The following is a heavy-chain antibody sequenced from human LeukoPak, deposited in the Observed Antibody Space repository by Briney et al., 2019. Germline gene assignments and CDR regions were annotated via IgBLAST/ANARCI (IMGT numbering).Heavy chain of an antibody. J-gene: IGHJ4*02. D-gene: IGHD7-27*01. CDR2: ISGSGGST. Sequence: GGSLRLSCAASGFTFSSYAMSWVRQAPGKGLEWVSAISGSGGSTYYADSVKGRFTISRDNSKSTLSLQMNSLRTEDTAIYYCAKDSVWGFDYWGQGALVTVSS. CDR1: GFTFSSYA. V-gene: IGHV3-23*01. CDR3: AKDSVWGFDY.